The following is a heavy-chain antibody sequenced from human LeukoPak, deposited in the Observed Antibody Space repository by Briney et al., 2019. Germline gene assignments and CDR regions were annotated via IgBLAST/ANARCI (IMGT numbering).Heavy chain of an antibody. J-gene: IGHJ6*02. V-gene: IGHV3-64*01. CDR1: GFTFSSYA. Sequence: PGGSLGLSCAASGFTFSSYAMHWVRQAPGKGLEYVSAISSNGGSTYYANSVKGRFTISRDNSKNTLYLQMGSLRAEDMAVYYCARDWVVATIPGYYGMDVWGQGTTVTVSS. D-gene: IGHD5-12*01. CDR2: ISSNGGST. CDR3: ARDWVVATIPGYYGMDV.